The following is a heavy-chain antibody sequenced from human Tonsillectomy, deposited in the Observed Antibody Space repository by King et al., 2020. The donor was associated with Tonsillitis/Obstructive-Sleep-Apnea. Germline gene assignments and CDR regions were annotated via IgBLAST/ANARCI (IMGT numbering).Heavy chain of an antibody. J-gene: IGHJ6*03. CDR2: INAGNGNT. D-gene: IGHD1-26*01. V-gene: IGHV1-3*01. CDR1: GYTFTIYA. CDR3: ARGVVGVFNDSYYYMDV. Sequence: QLVQSGAEVKKPGASVKVSCKASGYTFTIYAMHWVRQAPGQRLEWMGWINAGNGNTKYSQKFQGRVTITRDTSASTAYMELSSLRSEDTAVYYCARGVVGVFNDSYYYMDVWGKGTTVTVSS.